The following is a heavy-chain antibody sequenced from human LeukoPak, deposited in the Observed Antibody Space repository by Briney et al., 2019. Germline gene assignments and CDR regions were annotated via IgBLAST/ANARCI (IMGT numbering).Heavy chain of an antibody. CDR3: ARVVAAAAWLDP. CDR2: NYYSGST. J-gene: IGHJ5*02. Sequence: SETLSLTCTVSGASITTYNWAWIRQPPGKGLEWIGYNYYSGSTKYNPSLKSRVTISVDTSKKQFSLKVSSVTAADTALYYCARVVAAAAWLDPWGQGILVTVSP. V-gene: IGHV4-59*01. CDR1: GASITTYN. D-gene: IGHD6-13*01.